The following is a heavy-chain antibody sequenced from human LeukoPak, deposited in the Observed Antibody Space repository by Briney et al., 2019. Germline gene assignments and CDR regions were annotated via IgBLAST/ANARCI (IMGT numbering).Heavy chain of an antibody. D-gene: IGHD3-10*01. CDR2: IRYDGSNK. V-gene: IGHV3-30*02. CDR1: GFTFSSYG. J-gene: IGHJ4*02. CDR3: AKVPQLWFGESNDY. Sequence: GGSLRLSCAASGFTFSSYGMHWVRQAPGKGLEWVAFIRYDGSNKYYADSVKGRFTISRDNSKNTLYLQMNSLRAEDTAVYYCAKVPQLWFGESNDYWGQGTLVTVSS.